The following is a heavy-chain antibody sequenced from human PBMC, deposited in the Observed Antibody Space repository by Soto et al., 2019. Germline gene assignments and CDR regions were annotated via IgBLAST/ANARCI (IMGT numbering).Heavy chain of an antibody. CDR1: GYTFTSYG. J-gene: IGHJ6*02. D-gene: IGHD3-9*01. CDR3: ARAYYDILTGYEYYYYYGTDV. Sequence: ASVKVSCKASGYTFTSYGISWVRQAPGQGLEWMGWISAYNGNTNYAQKLQGRVTMTTDTSTSTAYMELRSLRSDDTAVYYCARAYYDILTGYEYYYYYGTDVWGQGTTVTVSS. V-gene: IGHV1-18*01. CDR2: ISAYNGNT.